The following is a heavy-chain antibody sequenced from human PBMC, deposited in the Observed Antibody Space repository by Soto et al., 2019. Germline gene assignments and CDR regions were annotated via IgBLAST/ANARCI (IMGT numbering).Heavy chain of an antibody. J-gene: IGHJ6*02. CDR2: INPETGGT. Sequence: ASVKVSCKASGYTFTGYYVHWVGEAPGRGLEWMGWINPETGGTSYAQKFQGRVTLSRDPSINTAYLEVSRLGFDDAAVYFCARERYQVISDGMDVWGQGTTVTVSS. CDR1: GYTFTGYY. D-gene: IGHD2-2*01. CDR3: ARERYQVISDGMDV. V-gene: IGHV1-2*02.